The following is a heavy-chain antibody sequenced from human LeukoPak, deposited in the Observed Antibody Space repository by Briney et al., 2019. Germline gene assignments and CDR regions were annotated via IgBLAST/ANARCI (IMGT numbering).Heavy chain of an antibody. Sequence: GGSLRLSCAASGFTFDNAWMSWVRQAPGKGLEWVSYISSSSSTIYYADSVKGRFTISRDNAKNSLYLQMNSLRAEDTAVYYCAAWVAFDYWGQGTLVTVSS. V-gene: IGHV3-48*01. J-gene: IGHJ4*02. D-gene: IGHD7-27*01. CDR2: ISSSSSTI. CDR3: AAWVAFDY. CDR1: GFTFDNAW.